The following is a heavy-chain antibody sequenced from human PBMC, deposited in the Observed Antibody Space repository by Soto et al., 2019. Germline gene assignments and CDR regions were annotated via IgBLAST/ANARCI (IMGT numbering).Heavy chain of an antibody. D-gene: IGHD3-10*01. CDR2: IDPSDSYT. Sequence: PGESLKISCKGSGYSFTSYWISWVRQMPGKGLEWMGRIDPSDSYTNYSPSFQGHVTISANKSISTAYLQWSSLKASDTAMYYCARLGRTYGSGSEFDPWGQGTLVTVSS. V-gene: IGHV5-10-1*01. J-gene: IGHJ5*02. CDR3: ARLGRTYGSGSEFDP. CDR1: GYSFTSYW.